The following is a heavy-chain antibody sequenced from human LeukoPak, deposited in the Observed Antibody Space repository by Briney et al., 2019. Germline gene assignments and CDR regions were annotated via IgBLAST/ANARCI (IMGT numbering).Heavy chain of an antibody. CDR2: LYHTGST. CDR3: ATGWFGHYFES. D-gene: IGHD3-10*01. V-gene: IGHV4-59*11. J-gene: IGHJ4*02. Sequence: KPSETLSLTCAVSGASINSHYCSWIRQSPGKGLEWIGYLYHTGSTHSNPTLKSRVTMSLDTSRNHFSLNLTSVTTADTAVYYCATGWFGHYFESWGPGTLVTVSS. CDR1: GASINSHY.